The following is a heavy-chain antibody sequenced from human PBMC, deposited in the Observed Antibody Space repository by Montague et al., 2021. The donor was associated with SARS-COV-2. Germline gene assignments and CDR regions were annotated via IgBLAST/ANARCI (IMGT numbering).Heavy chain of an antibody. D-gene: IGHD2/OR15-2a*01. CDR1: GDSITSDVSY. V-gene: IGHV4-61*02. Sequence: TLSLTCTVSGDSITSDVSYWSWIRQPVGEGLKWIGRIDTTGSTNYNLSHTSRLTISLDTSKNQFSLKLSAVTAADTAVYYCARDDFRWGFDCWGQGTLVTVSS. CDR2: IDTTGST. CDR3: ARDDFRWGFDC. J-gene: IGHJ4*02.